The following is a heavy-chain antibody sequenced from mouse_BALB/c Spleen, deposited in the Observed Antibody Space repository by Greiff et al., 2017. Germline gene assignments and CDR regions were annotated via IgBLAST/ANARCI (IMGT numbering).Heavy chain of an antibody. CDR1: GYTFTSYW. CDR2: INPSNGRT. V-gene: IGHV1S81*02. D-gene: IGHD2-3*01. J-gene: IGHJ2*01. CDR3: ARDGYYVGY. Sequence: VQLQQPGAELVKPGASVKLSCKASGYTFTSYWMHWVKQRPGQGLEWIGEINPSNGRTNYNEKFKSKATLTVDKSSSTAYMQLSSLTSEDSAVYYCARDGYYVGYWGQGTTLTVSS.